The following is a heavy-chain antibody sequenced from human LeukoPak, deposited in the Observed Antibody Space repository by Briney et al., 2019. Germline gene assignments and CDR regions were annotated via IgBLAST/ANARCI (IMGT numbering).Heavy chain of an antibody. Sequence: PSETLSLTCTFSGGSFSPAHWSWIRQPPGKGLEWIGVICDNGNTDYNPSLKSRVTISVDTSKSQLSLKLSSLAAADTAVYYCATGRDPYKTGHWGQGTLVTVSS. D-gene: IGHD5-24*01. V-gene: IGHV4-59*01. CDR3: ATGRDPYKTGH. J-gene: IGHJ4*02. CDR2: ICDNGNT. CDR1: GGSFSPAH.